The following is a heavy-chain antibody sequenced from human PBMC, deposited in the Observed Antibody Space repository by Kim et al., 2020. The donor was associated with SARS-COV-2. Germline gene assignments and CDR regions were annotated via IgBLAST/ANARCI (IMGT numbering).Heavy chain of an antibody. V-gene: IGHV3-30*18. Sequence: GGSLRLSCAASGFTFSSYGMHWVRQAPGKGLEWVAVISYDGSNKYYADSVKGRFTISRDNSKNTLYLQMNSLRAEDTAVYYCAKVGHRLLWFGEFGNWGKGTLVTVSS. CDR3: AKVGHRLLWFGEFGN. CDR2: ISYDGSNK. J-gene: IGHJ4*02. D-gene: IGHD3-10*01. CDR1: GFTFSSYG.